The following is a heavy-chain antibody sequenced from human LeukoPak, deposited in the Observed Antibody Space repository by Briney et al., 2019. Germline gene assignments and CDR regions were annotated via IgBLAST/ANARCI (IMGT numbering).Heavy chain of an antibody. CDR3: ARELAAAVEDAFDI. Sequence: GASVKVSCKASGYTFTAYYVHWVRQAPGQGLEWVGWINPNSGGTNYAQKFQGRVTMTRDTSISTAYMELSRLRSDDTAVYYCARELAAAVEDAFDIWGQGTMVTVSS. CDR1: GYTFTAYY. V-gene: IGHV1-2*02. D-gene: IGHD6-13*01. CDR2: INPNSGGT. J-gene: IGHJ3*02.